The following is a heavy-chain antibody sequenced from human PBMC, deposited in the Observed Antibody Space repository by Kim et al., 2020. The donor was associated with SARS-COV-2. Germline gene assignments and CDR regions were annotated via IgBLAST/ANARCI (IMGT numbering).Heavy chain of an antibody. D-gene: IGHD3-10*01. V-gene: IGHV1-3*01. CDR3: ATRAYGSGSYYTNLDY. CDR2: INAGNGNT. Sequence: ASVKVSCKASGYTFTSYAMHWVRQAPGQRLEWMGWINAGNGNTKYSQKFQGRVTITRDTSASTAYMELSSLRSEDTAVYYCATRAYGSGSYYTNLDYWGQGTLVTVSS. CDR1: GYTFTSYA. J-gene: IGHJ4*02.